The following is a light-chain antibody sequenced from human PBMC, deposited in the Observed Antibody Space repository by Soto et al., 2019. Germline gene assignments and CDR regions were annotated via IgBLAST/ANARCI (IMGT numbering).Light chain of an antibody. CDR2: KAS. CDR1: QSISSW. Sequence: DIQMTQSPSTLSASVGDRVTITCRASQSISSWLAWYQQKPGKAPKLLIYKASSLESGLPSRFSGSGSGTEFTLTISSLQPDDFATYDCQQYNSYPYTFGQGTKLEIK. V-gene: IGKV1-5*03. J-gene: IGKJ2*01. CDR3: QQYNSYPYT.